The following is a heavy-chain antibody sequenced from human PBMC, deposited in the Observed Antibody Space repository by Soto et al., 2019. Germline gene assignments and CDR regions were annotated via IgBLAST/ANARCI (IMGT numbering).Heavy chain of an antibody. V-gene: IGHV4-39*01. D-gene: IGHD3-3*01. Sequence: SETLSLTCTVSGGSISSSSYYWGWIRQPPGKGLEWIGSIYYSGSTYYNPSLKSRVTISVDTSKNQFSLKLSSVTAADTAVYYCARSQGDITIFGVVIPIYFDYWGQGTLVTVSS. CDR1: GGSISSSSYY. J-gene: IGHJ4*02. CDR2: IYYSGST. CDR3: ARSQGDITIFGVVIPIYFDY.